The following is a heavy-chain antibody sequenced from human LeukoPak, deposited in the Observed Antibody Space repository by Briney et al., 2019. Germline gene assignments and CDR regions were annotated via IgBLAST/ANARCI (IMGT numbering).Heavy chain of an antibody. J-gene: IGHJ4*02. V-gene: IGHV3-48*04. CDR1: GFTFSSFS. Sequence: GGSLRLSCAASGFTFSSFSMNWVRQAPGKGLEWISYISSSGPTIYYADSVKGRFTISRDNAKNTLYLQMNSLRAEDTAVYYCARVISRAAGIDYWGQGTLVTVSS. CDR2: ISSSGPTI. D-gene: IGHD6-13*01. CDR3: ARVISRAAGIDY.